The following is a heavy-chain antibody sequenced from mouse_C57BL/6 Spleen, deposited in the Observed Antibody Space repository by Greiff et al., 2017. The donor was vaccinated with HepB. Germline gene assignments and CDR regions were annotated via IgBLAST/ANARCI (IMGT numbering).Heavy chain of an antibody. Sequence: VQLQQSGPELVKPGASVKISCKASGYAFSSSWMNWVKQRPGKGLEWIGRIYPGDGDTNYNGKFKGKATLTADKSSSTAYMQLSSLTSEDSAVYFCARNYGSPFDYWGQGTTLTVSS. D-gene: IGHD1-1*01. CDR1: GYAFSSSW. J-gene: IGHJ2*01. CDR3: ARNYGSPFDY. CDR2: IYPGDGDT. V-gene: IGHV1-82*01.